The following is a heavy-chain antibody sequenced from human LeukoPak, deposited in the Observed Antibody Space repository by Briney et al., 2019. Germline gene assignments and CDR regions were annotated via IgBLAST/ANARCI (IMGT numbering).Heavy chain of an antibody. J-gene: IGHJ4*02. CDR1: GGSVSSYY. V-gene: IGHV4-59*08. Sequence: PSETLCLTCSVSGGSVSSYYWSWIRQSPGKGLEWIGYIHNSGRTNYNPSLKSRVTGFVDTSKNQVSLRLSSVTAADTAVYYCARHGTISSESYFDYWGQGALV. D-gene: IGHD1-14*01. CDR2: IHNSGRT. CDR3: ARHGTISSESYFDY.